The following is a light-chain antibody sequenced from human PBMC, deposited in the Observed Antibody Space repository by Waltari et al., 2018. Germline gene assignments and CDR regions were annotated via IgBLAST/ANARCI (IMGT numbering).Light chain of an antibody. CDR2: GSS. CDR3: QSYDITLRVV. V-gene: IGLV1-40*01. J-gene: IGLJ3*02. Sequence: QSVLTQPPSVSGAPGQRVTIACTGSGSNIGAGSDVHCYQQVPRAAPKLLIYGSSSRPLGVPDRFFGSTSGTSASLAIIGLQAEDEADYYCQSYDITLRVVFGGGTKLTVL. CDR1: GSNIGAGSD.